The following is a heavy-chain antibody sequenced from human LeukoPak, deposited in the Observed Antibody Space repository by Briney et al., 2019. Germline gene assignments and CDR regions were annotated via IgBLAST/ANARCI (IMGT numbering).Heavy chain of an antibody. V-gene: IGHV4-59*01. D-gene: IGHD3-16*01. CDR3: ARENGGDFDY. Sequence: SETLSLTCTVSGGSISSYYWSWIRQPPGKGLEWIGYIYYGGSTNYNPSLKSRVTISVDTSKNQLSLKLSSVTAAGTAVYYCARENGGDFDYWGQGTLVTVSS. CDR2: IYYGGST. J-gene: IGHJ4*02. CDR1: GGSISSYY.